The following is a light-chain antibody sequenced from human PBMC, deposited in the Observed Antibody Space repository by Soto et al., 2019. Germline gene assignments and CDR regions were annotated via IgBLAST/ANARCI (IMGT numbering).Light chain of an antibody. CDR2: QDT. J-gene: IGLJ2*01. V-gene: IGLV3-1*01. Sequence: SYELTQPPSVSVSPGQTASITCSGDKLGDKYACWYQQKPGQFPVMVIYQDTKRPSGLPERFSGSNSGNTATLTISGTQAMDEADYYCQAWDSRTVVFGGGTKLTVL. CDR1: KLGDKY. CDR3: QAWDSRTVV.